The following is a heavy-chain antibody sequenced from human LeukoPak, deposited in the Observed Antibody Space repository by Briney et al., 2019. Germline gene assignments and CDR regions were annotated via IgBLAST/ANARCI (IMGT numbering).Heavy chain of an antibody. Sequence: ASVKVSYKASGGTFSSYAISWVRQAPGQGLEWMGGIIPIFGTANYAQKFQGRVTITADESTSTAYMELSSLRSEDTAVYYCATVGMVRGVIWYYFDYWGQGTLVTVSS. CDR3: ATVGMVRGVIWYYFDY. D-gene: IGHD3-10*01. CDR1: GGTFSSYA. J-gene: IGHJ4*02. CDR2: IIPIFGTA. V-gene: IGHV1-69*01.